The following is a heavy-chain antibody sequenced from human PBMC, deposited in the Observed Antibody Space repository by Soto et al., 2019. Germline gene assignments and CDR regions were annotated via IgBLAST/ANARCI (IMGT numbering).Heavy chain of an antibody. CDR3: ARDPGYGRGGSFDP. J-gene: IGHJ5*02. D-gene: IGHD3-16*01. CDR1: GFSVSDNY. CDR2: IYSSGDT. Sequence: EVQLVESGGGLVQPGGSLRLSCAASGFSVSDNYMSWVRQAPGKGLEWISVIYSSGDTYYADSVKGRLTISRDNSRNTLYLQINDLGVEDTAIYYCARDPGYGRGGSFDPWGQGIPVTVSS. V-gene: IGHV3-66*01.